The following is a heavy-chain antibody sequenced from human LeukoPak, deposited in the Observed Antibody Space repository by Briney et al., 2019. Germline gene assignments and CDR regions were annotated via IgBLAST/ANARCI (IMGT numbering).Heavy chain of an antibody. Sequence: ASVKVSCKASGGTFISYTISWVRQAPGQGLEWMGGIIPILGIANYAQKFQGRVTITADKSTSTAYMELSSLRSEDTAVYYCARGPGLTTVVMGAFDIWGQGTMVTVSS. CDR2: IIPILGIA. CDR1: GGTFISYT. V-gene: IGHV1-69*10. CDR3: ARGPGLTTVVMGAFDI. D-gene: IGHD4-23*01. J-gene: IGHJ3*02.